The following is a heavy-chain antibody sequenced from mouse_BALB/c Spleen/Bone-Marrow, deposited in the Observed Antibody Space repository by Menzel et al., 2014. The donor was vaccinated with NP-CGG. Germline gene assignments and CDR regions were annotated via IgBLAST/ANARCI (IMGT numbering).Heavy chain of an antibody. D-gene: IGHD1-1*01. V-gene: IGHV7-3*02. CDR3: ARDRNYGSSWYFDV. Sequence: EVHLVESGGGLVQPGGSLRLSCATSGFTFTDYYMSWVRQPPGKALEWLGFIRNTANGYTTEYSASVKGRFTISRDNSQSILYLQMNTLRAEDSATYYCARDRNYGSSWYFDVWGAGTTVTVSS. J-gene: IGHJ1*01. CDR1: GFTFTDYY. CDR2: IRNTANGYTT.